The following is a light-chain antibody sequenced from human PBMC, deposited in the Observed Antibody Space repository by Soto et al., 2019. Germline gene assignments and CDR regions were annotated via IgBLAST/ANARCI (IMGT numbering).Light chain of an antibody. CDR1: SSDVGGYNY. J-gene: IGLJ1*01. Sequence: QSVLTRPASVSGSPGQSIAISCTGTSSDVGGYNYVSWYQQYPGKAPKPVIYHVSNRPSGVSNRFSGSKSGNSASLTISGLQAEDEADYYCSSYTSTSTYVFGTGTKVTVL. V-gene: IGLV2-14*01. CDR2: HVS. CDR3: SSYTSTSTYV.